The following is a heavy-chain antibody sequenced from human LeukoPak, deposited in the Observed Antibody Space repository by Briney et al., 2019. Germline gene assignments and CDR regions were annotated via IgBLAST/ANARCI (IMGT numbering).Heavy chain of an antibody. Sequence: GGSLRLSCAASGFTFSSYEMNWVRQAPGKGLEWVSAFSGSGGSTYYADSVKGRFTISRDNSKNTLYLQMNSLRAEDTAVYYCAKALQVYYDSSELDYWGQGTLVTVSS. CDR3: AKALQVYYDSSELDY. V-gene: IGHV3-23*01. J-gene: IGHJ4*02. CDR1: GFTFSSYE. CDR2: FSGSGGST. D-gene: IGHD3-22*01.